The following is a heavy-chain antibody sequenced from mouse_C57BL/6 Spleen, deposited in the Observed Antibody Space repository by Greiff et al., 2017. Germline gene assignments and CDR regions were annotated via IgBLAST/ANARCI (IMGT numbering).Heavy chain of an antibody. CDR1: GFTFSDYG. Sequence: DVKLQESGGGLVKPGGSLKLSCAASGFTFSDYGMHWVRQAPEKGLEWVAYISSGSSTIYYADTVKGRFTISRDNAKNTLFLQMTSLRSEDTAMYYCARGYSNYEDYAMDYWGQGTSVTVSS. D-gene: IGHD2-5*01. CDR2: ISSGSSTI. V-gene: IGHV5-17*01. J-gene: IGHJ4*01. CDR3: ARGYSNYEDYAMDY.